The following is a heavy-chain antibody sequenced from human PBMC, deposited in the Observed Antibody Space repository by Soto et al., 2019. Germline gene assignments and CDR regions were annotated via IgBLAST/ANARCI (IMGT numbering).Heavy chain of an antibody. CDR3: ARARFLEWSNWFDP. D-gene: IGHD3-3*01. J-gene: IGHJ5*02. CDR2: IYYSGST. Sequence: SETLSLTCAVYGGSFNYYYWTWIRQPPGKGLEWIGYIYYSGSTYYNPSLKSRVTISVDTSKNQFSLKLSSVTAADAAVYYCARARFLEWSNWFDPWGQGTLVTVSS. V-gene: IGHV4-30-4*08. CDR1: GGSFNYYY.